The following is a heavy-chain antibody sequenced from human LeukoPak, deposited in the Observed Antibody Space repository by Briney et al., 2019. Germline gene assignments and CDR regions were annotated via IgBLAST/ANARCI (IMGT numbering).Heavy chain of an antibody. Sequence: PSETLSLTCTVSGGSISSYYWSWIRQPAGKGLEWIGRIYTSGSTNYNPSLKSRVTISVDTSKNQFSLKLSSVTAADTAVYYCARAGMDYDILTGYPSSYYFDYWGQGTLVTVSS. D-gene: IGHD3-9*01. V-gene: IGHV4-4*07. CDR1: GGSISSYY. J-gene: IGHJ4*02. CDR3: ARAGMDYDILTGYPSSYYFDY. CDR2: IYTSGST.